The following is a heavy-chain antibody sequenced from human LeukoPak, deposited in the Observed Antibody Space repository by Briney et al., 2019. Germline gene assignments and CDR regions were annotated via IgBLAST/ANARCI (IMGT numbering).Heavy chain of an antibody. D-gene: IGHD6-13*01. Sequence: GGSQRLSCTASGFTFSDYFMSWIRQAPGKGLEWISQISRSGTTIYYADSVKGRFTISRHNSKNTLYLQMNSLRAEDTAVYYCARGQRSWAFDYWGQGTLVTVSS. CDR3: ARGQRSWAFDY. J-gene: IGHJ4*02. CDR1: GFTFSDYF. CDR2: ISRSGTTI. V-gene: IGHV3-11*01.